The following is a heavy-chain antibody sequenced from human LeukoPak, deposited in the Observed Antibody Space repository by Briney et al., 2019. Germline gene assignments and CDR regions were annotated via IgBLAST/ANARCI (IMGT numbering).Heavy chain of an antibody. CDR2: INWNGGST. D-gene: IGHD5-18*01. Sequence: GGSLRLSCAAAGFTFDGYGMGWVRQAPGKGLEWGSGINWNGGSTGYVDSVKGRFTIYRDSAKNFLYLQKNSLRVEDTALYYCDRDGYGYSYDYWGQGTLVTVSS. V-gene: IGHV3-20*04. CDR1: GFTFDGYG. J-gene: IGHJ4*02. CDR3: DRDGYGYSYDY.